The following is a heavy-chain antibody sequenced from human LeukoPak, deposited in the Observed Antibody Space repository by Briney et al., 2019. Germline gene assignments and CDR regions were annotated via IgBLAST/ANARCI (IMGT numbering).Heavy chain of an antibody. CDR3: AREAYCGGDCYSVDY. V-gene: IGHV3-48*04. D-gene: IGHD2-21*02. J-gene: IGHJ4*02. CDR1: GFTFSSYS. CDR2: ISRSSSTI. Sequence: PGRSLRLSCAASGFTFSSYSMNWVRQAPGKGLEWVSYISRSSSTIYFADSVKGRFTISRDNAKNSLYLQMNSLRAEDTAVYYCAREAYCGGDCYSVDYWGQGTLVTVSS.